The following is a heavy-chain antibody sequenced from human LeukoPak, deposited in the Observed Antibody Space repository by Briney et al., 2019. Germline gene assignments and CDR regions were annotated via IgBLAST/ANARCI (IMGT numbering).Heavy chain of an antibody. V-gene: IGHV3-66*01. D-gene: IGHD3-3*01. Sequence: PGGSLRLSCAASGFTVSSNYMSWVRQAPGKGLEWASVIYSGGSTYYADSVKGRFTISRDNSKNTLYLQMNSLRAEDTAVYYCAREKPIFGVVIMYYFDYWGQGTLVTVSS. CDR2: IYSGGST. CDR1: GFTVSSNY. CDR3: AREKPIFGVVIMYYFDY. J-gene: IGHJ4*02.